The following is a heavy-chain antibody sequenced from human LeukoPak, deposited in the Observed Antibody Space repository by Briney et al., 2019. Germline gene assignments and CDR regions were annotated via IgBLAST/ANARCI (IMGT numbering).Heavy chain of an antibody. V-gene: IGHV7-4-1*02. CDR3: AREGYSAPSEFDP. CDR1: GYSFTSHY. CDR2: INTNTGNP. J-gene: IGHJ5*02. Sequence: ASVKVSCKASGYSFTSHYMHWVRQAPGQGLEWMGWINTNTGNPTYAQGFTGRFVFSLDTSVSTAYLQISSLKAEDTAVYYCAREGYSAPSEFDPWGQGTLVTVSS. D-gene: IGHD2-15*01.